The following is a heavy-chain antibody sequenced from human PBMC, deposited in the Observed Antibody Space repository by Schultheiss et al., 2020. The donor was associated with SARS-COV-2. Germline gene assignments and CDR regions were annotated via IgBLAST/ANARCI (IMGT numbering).Heavy chain of an antibody. J-gene: IGHJ1*01. V-gene: IGHV4-59*01. D-gene: IGHD3-22*01. Sequence: SETLSLTCAVYGGSFSGYYWSWIRQPPGKGLEWIGYIYYSGSTNYNPSLKSRVTISVDTSKNQFSLKLSSVTAADTAVYYCAKDSHDSSGYYRLGEGYFQHWGQGTLVTVSS. CDR3: AKDSHDSSGYYRLGEGYFQH. CDR2: IYYSGST. CDR1: GGSFSGYY.